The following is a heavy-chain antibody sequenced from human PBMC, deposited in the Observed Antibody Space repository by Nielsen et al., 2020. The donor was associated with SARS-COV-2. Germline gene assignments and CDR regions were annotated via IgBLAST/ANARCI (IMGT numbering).Heavy chain of an antibody. Sequence: WIRQSPSRGLEWLGRTYYRSKWYNDYAVSVKSRITINPDTSKNQFSLQLNSVTPEDTAVYYCARDHSGYQLLPEDYYGMDVWGQGTTVTVSS. J-gene: IGHJ6*02. V-gene: IGHV6-1*01. CDR3: ARDHSGYQLLPEDYYGMDV. CDR2: TYYRSKWYN. D-gene: IGHD2-2*01.